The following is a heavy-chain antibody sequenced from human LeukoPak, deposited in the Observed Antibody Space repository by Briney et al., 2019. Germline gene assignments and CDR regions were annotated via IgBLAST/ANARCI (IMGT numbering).Heavy chain of an antibody. CDR2: IKWNGGST. CDR1: GFTFDDYG. J-gene: IGHJ4*02. V-gene: IGHV3-20*04. Sequence: PGGSLRLSCAASGFTFDDYGMSWVRQAPGKGQEWVSGIKWNGGSTGYADSVRGRFTICRDNAKNSLYLQMNSLRAEDTALYYCAIADYFDSSGYYYNALLDQWGQRTLVTVSS. D-gene: IGHD3-22*01. CDR3: AIADYFDSSGYYYNALLDQ.